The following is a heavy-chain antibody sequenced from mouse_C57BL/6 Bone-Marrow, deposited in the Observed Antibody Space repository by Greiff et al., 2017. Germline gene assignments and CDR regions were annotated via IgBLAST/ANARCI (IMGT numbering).Heavy chain of an antibody. CDR3: AREGYSNHPAY. CDR2: IYPRDGST. CDR1: GYTFTDHT. Sequence: VQLQQSEAELLKPGASVRISCKVSGYTFTDHTIHWLKQRPEQGLEWIGYIYPRDGSTTYNEKLKGKATLTADKSSSTAYMQLNSLTSEDSAVYFCAREGYSNHPAYWGQGTLVTVSA. J-gene: IGHJ3*01. V-gene: IGHV1-78*01. D-gene: IGHD2-5*01.